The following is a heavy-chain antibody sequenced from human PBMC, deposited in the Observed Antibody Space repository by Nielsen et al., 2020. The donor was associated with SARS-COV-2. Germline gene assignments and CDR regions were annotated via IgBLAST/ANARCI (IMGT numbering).Heavy chain of an antibody. CDR2: IDPSDSYT. J-gene: IGHJ6*02. CDR3: ARQYTGYCSGGSCYYFHYYGMDV. V-gene: IGHV5-10-1*01. D-gene: IGHD2-15*01. Sequence: WIRQPPGKGLEWMGRIDPSDSYTNYSPSFQGHVTISADKSISTAYLQWSSLKASDTAMYYCARQYTGYCSGGSCYYFHYYGMDVWGQGTTVTVSS.